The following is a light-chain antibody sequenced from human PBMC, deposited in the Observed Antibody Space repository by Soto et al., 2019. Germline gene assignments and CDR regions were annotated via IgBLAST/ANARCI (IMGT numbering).Light chain of an antibody. CDR1: SSDVGAYTY. CDR2: EVS. Sequence: QPVLTQPASVSGSPGQSITISCTGTSSDVGAYTYVSWYQQHPGKAPKLMIFEVSDRPSGVSNRFSGSKSGNTASLTISGIQAEDEADYYCSSYTTSNTLVFGGGTKVTVL. CDR3: SSYTTSNTLV. V-gene: IGLV2-14*01. J-gene: IGLJ2*01.